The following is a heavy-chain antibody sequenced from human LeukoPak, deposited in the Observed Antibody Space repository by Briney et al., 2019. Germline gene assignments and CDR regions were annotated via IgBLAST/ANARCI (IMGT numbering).Heavy chain of an antibody. CDR3: AKILGSGSSSSDY. V-gene: IGHV3-23*01. Sequence: GASLRLSCAASGFTFSSYAMSWVRQAPGKGLEWVSAISGSGGSTYYADSVKGRFTISRDNSKNTLYLQMNSLRAEDTAVYYCAKILGSGSSSSDYWGQGTLVTVSS. CDR1: GFTFSSYA. CDR2: ISGSGGST. J-gene: IGHJ4*02. D-gene: IGHD3-10*01.